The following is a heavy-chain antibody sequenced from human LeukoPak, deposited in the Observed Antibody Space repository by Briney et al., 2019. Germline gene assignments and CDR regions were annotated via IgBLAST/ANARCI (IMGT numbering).Heavy chain of an antibody. V-gene: IGHV4-59*08. Sequence: SETLSLTCTVSGGSISSYYWSWIRQPPGKGLEWIGYIYYSGSTNYNPSLKSRVTILVDTSKNQFSLKLSSVTAADTAVYYCARRAGSHRLDPWGQGTLVTVSS. CDR1: GGSISSYY. J-gene: IGHJ5*02. CDR2: IYYSGST. D-gene: IGHD3-16*02. CDR3: ARRAGSHRLDP.